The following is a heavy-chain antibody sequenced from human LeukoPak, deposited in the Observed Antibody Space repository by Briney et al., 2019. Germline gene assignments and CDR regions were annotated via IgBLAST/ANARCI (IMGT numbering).Heavy chain of an antibody. V-gene: IGHV4-59*08. CDR2: IYYSGST. CDR1: GGSISSYY. D-gene: IGHD3-10*01. Sequence: PSETLSLTCTVSGGSISSYYWSWLRHPPGKGLEWIGYIYYSGSTNYNPSLTSRVTISVDTSKNQFSLKLSSVTAADTAVYYCARAYGSGKERYYYYYGMDVWGQGTTVTVSS. CDR3: ARAYGSGKERYYYYYGMDV. J-gene: IGHJ6*02.